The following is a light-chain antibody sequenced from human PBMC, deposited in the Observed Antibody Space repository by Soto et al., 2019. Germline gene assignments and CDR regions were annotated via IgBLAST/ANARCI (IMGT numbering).Light chain of an antibody. CDR3: KHYQDYYWT. CDR2: KTS. CDR1: QSISVW. Sequence: DIHMTQSPSTLSASVGDRVTITCRASQSISVWLAWYQQKPGKAPNLLLYKTSSLETGVPSRFSGSGSGTEFTLTISSLKPDDFATCYCKHYQDYYWTFGQGTKVEIK. J-gene: IGKJ1*01. V-gene: IGKV1-5*03.